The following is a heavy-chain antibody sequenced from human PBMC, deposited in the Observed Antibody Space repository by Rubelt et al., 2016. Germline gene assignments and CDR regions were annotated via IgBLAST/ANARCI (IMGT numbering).Heavy chain of an antibody. V-gene: IGHV4-4*02. CDR2: TNHSGST. CDR1: GGSISSSNW. D-gene: IGHD3-22*01. CDR3: TRLNCYDSSGYYLWSLDP. Sequence: QVQLQESGPGLVKPSGTLSLTCAVSGGSISSSNWWSWVRQPPGKGLEWIGETNHSGSTNYNPSLMGGVTLSVDQSMTQFALKLSPVAAAAPAVYYCTRLNCYDSSGYYLWSLDPWGQGPLVTVSS. J-gene: IGHJ5*02.